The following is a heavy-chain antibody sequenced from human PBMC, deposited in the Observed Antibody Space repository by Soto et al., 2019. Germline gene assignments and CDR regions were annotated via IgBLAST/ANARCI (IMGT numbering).Heavy chain of an antibody. Sequence: SVKVSCKASGYTFTGYYMHWVRQAPGQGLEWMGWINPNSGGTNYAQKFQGRVTMTRDTSISTAYMELSRLRSDDTAVYYCARCPGAHWLANYYYYYRKDVWGQRTTVTVSS. CDR1: GYTFTGYY. D-gene: IGHD6-19*01. V-gene: IGHV1-2*02. CDR3: ARCPGAHWLANYYYYYRKDV. CDR2: INPNSGGT. J-gene: IGHJ6*02.